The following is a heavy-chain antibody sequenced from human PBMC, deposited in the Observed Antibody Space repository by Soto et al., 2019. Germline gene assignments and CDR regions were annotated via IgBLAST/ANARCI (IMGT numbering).Heavy chain of an antibody. D-gene: IGHD3-10*01. J-gene: IGHJ6*02. CDR1: GGSISSYY. CDR3: AKDKLLWFGEFNYYYGMDV. CDR2: IYYSGST. Sequence: SETLSLTCTVSGGSISSYYWSWIRQPPGKGLEWIGYIYYSGSTNYNPSLKSRVTISVDTSKNQFSLKLSSVTAADTAVYYCAKDKLLWFGEFNYYYGMDVWGQGTTVTVSS. V-gene: IGHV4-59*01.